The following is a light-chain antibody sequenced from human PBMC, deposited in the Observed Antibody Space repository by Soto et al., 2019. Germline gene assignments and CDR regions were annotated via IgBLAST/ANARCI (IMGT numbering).Light chain of an antibody. J-gene: IGLJ2*01. V-gene: IGLV3-1*01. CDR3: QAWDSSTAV. Sequence: YELTQPPSVSVSPGQTASITCSGDKLGDKYACWYQQKPGQSPVLVLYQDSKRPSGIPERFSGSNSGNTATLTISGTQAMDEADYYCQAWDSSTAVFGGGTKVTVL. CDR2: QDS. CDR1: KLGDKY.